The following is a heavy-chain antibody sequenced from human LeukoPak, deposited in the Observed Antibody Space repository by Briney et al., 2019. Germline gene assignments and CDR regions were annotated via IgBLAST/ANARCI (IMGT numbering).Heavy chain of an antibody. Sequence: PGGSLRLSCAVSGFTYINYWMSWVRQAPGKGLEWVANIKKDGSEQYYVDSVKGRFTISRDNAKNPLYLEMNSLRVEDTAVYYCARDVKGGNFDYWGQGTLVTVSS. CDR1: GFTYINYW. CDR2: IKKDGSEQ. V-gene: IGHV3-7*01. D-gene: IGHD3-16*01. J-gene: IGHJ4*02. CDR3: ARDVKGGNFDY.